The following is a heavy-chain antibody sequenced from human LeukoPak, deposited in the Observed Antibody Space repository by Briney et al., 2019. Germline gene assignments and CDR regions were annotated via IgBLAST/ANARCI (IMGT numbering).Heavy chain of an antibody. V-gene: IGHV3-33*01. CDR1: GFTFSSYG. Sequence: GGSLRLSCAASGFTFSSYGMHWVRQAPGKGLEWVAVIWYDGSNKYYADSVKGRFTISRDNSKNTLYLRMNSLRAEDTAVYYCARDLSITIFGVVRPSYNWFDPWGQGTLVTVSS. CDR3: ARDLSITIFGVVRPSYNWFDP. D-gene: IGHD3-3*01. CDR2: IWYDGSNK. J-gene: IGHJ5*02.